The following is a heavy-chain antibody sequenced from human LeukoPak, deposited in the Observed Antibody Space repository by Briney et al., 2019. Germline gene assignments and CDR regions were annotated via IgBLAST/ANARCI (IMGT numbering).Heavy chain of an antibody. V-gene: IGHV3-30*02. D-gene: IGHD2-21*01. J-gene: IGHJ4*02. CDR2: IRYDGSNK. CDR3: AKDVNSYCIGDCSDY. Sequence: GGSLRLSCAASGFTFSSYGMHWVRQAPGKGLEWVVFIRYDGSNKYYADSVKGRFTISRDNSKNTLYLQMNSLRAEDTAVYYCAKDVNSYCIGDCSDYWGQGTLVTVSS. CDR1: GFTFSSYG.